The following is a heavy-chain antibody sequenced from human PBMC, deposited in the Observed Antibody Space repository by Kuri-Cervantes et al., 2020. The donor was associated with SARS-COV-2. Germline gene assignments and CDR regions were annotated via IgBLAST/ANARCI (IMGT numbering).Heavy chain of an antibody. CDR3: ARDPCTGWSRYFYGMDV. CDR2: IYTGGSS. CDR1: GFTVSTNY. J-gene: IGHJ6*02. D-gene: IGHD6-19*01. V-gene: IGHV3-53*01. Sequence: GGSLRLSCVVSGFTVSTNYMSWVRQAPGKGLEWVSVIYTGGSSHYADSVRGRFTISRDKSKNTLYLQMNSLRVEDTAVYYCARDPCTGWSRYFYGMDVWGQGTTVTVSS.